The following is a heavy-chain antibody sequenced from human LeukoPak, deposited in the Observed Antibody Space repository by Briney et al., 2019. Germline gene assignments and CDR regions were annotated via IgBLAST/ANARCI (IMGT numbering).Heavy chain of an antibody. Sequence: SSETLSLTCTVSGGSISSSSYYWGWIRQPPGKGLEWIGSIYYSGSTNYNPSLKSRVTISVDTSKNQFSLKLSSVTAADTAVYYCARVGRYCSGGSCYWFDPWGQGTLVTVSS. CDR3: ARVGRYCSGGSCYWFDP. V-gene: IGHV4-39*07. D-gene: IGHD2-15*01. J-gene: IGHJ5*02. CDR2: IYYSGST. CDR1: GGSISSSSYY.